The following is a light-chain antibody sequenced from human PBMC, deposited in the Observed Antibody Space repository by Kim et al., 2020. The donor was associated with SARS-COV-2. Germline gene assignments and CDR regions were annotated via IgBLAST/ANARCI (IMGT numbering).Light chain of an antibody. CDR2: ELN. V-gene: IGLV2-8*01. CDR3: SSYAGSNNVL. CDR1: SSDVGAYNY. J-gene: IGLJ2*01. Sequence: GQSGAISCTGTSSDVGAYNYVSWYQQHPGKAPKLIIYELNKRPSGVPDRFSGSKSGNTASLTVSGLQAEDEADYYCSSYAGSNNVLFGGGTQLTVL.